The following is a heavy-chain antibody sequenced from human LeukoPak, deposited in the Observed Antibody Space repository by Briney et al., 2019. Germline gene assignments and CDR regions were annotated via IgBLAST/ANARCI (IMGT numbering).Heavy chain of an antibody. D-gene: IGHD5-24*01. CDR3: ATARDGYRKGFDS. Sequence: PGGSLSLSWAASGFTLASYSMDWASQPPGRGLEWVSSISSSSSYIYYADSLKGRFTVSRDNDKNSLYLQMNSLRGEDTAVYYCATARDGYRKGFDSWGQGTLVTVSA. CDR2: ISSSSSYI. J-gene: IGHJ4*02. CDR1: GFTLASYS. V-gene: IGHV3-21*01.